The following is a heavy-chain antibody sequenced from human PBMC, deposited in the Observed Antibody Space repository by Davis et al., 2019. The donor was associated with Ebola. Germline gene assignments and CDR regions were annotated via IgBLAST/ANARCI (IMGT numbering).Heavy chain of an antibody. CDR2: ISGSGGST. V-gene: IGHV3-23*01. J-gene: IGHJ6*02. D-gene: IGHD2-15*01. Sequence: PGGSLRLSCAASGFTFSSYAMSWVRQAPGKGLEWVSAISGSGGSTYYADSVKGRFTISRDNAKNTLYLQMNSLRAEDTAVYYCARELVVYYGMDVWGQGTTVTVSS. CDR3: ARELVVYYGMDV. CDR1: GFTFSSYA.